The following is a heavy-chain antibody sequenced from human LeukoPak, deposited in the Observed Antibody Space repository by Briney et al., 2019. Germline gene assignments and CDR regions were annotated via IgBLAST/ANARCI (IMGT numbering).Heavy chain of an antibody. V-gene: IGHV3-66*01. Sequence: GGSLRLSCVASGFTFSNYWMHWVRQAPGKGLEWVSVIYSGGSTYYADSVKGRFTISRDNSKNTLYLQMNSLRAEDTAVYYCASRSGNYWGQGTLVTVSS. J-gene: IGHJ4*02. CDR1: GFTFSNYW. D-gene: IGHD1-26*01. CDR3: ASRSGNY. CDR2: IYSGGST.